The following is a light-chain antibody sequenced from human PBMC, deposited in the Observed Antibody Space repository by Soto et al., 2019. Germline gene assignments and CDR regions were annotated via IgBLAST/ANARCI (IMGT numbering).Light chain of an antibody. J-gene: IGKJ5*01. V-gene: IGKV3-15*01. CDR2: GIS. CDR3: QQYSKWPIT. Sequence: EMMMTQSPAILSVSPGESATLSCRASQSVNSNYLAWYQQHPGQPPRLLIYGISTRATGIPARFSGSGSGTEFSLTISSLQSEDFAVYYCQQYSKWPITFGQGTLLEI. CDR1: QSVNSN.